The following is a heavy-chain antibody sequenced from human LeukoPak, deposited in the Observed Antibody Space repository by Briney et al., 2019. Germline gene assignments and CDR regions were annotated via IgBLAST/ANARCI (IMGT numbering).Heavy chain of an antibody. CDR3: ARNLGIAVAGRD. Sequence: SETLSLTCTVSGGSISRGDYYWSWIRQPAGKGLEWIGRIYTRGSTNYNPSFKSRVTISVDTSKNQFSLRLSSVTAADTAVYYCARNLGIAVAGRDWGQGTLVTVSS. V-gene: IGHV4-61*02. J-gene: IGHJ4*02. CDR2: IYTRGST. D-gene: IGHD6-19*01. CDR1: GGSISRGDYY.